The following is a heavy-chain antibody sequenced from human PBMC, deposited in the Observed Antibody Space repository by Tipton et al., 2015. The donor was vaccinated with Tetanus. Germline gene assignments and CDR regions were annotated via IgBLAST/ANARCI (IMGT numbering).Heavy chain of an antibody. D-gene: IGHD6-19*01. Sequence: SLRLSCEGSGFTFSSYSMNWVRQAPGKGLEWISVMYSGGDTYYVDSVKGRFSISRDNAKNTLYLQMNSLRVEDTAVYYCVRDGGSSGWLAYWGQGTLVTVSS. CDR1: GFTFSSYS. CDR2: MYSGGDT. V-gene: IGHV3-53*01. CDR3: VRDGGSSGWLAY. J-gene: IGHJ4*02.